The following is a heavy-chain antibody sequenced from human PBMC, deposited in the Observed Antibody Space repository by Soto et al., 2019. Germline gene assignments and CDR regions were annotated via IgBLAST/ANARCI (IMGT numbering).Heavy chain of an antibody. CDR2: IKSKGGGGTA. CDR3: IWQQDFYYGRAV. V-gene: IGHV3-15*07. Sequence: EVQLVESGGGLVTPGGSLTLSCAASGFSFSPAWMNWVRQAPGKGLEWVGLIKSKGGGGTADYAAPVKGRFIISRDDSKNTISLQMNSLKPEDRALYYCIWQQDFYYGRAVWGQGTRVTVSS. J-gene: IGHJ6*02. D-gene: IGHD6-13*01. CDR1: GFSFSPAW.